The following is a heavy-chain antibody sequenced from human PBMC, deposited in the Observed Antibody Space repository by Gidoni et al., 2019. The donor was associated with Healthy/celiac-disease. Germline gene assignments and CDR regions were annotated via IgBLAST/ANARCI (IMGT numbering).Heavy chain of an antibody. CDR3: ARGGISAVTWFDP. CDR1: GGSISSYY. Sequence: QVQLQESGPGLVMPSETLSLTCTVSGGSISSYYWSWIRQPPGKGLEWIGYVYYSGSTNYNPSLKSRVTISVDTAKNQFSLKLSSVAAAGTAVYYCARGGISAVTWFDPWGQGTLVTVSS. J-gene: IGHJ5*02. CDR2: VYYSGST. V-gene: IGHV4-59*01. D-gene: IGHD4-17*01.